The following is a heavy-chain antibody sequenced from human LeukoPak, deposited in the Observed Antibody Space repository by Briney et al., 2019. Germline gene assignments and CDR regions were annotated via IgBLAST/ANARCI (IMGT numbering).Heavy chain of an antibody. D-gene: IGHD3-22*01. CDR2: IFTSGST. V-gene: IGHV4-61*02. Sequence: SETLSLTCTVSGGSISSGSYYWSRIRQPAGKGLEWIGRIFTSGSTNYNPSLKSRVTISVDTSKNQFSLKLSSVTAADTAVYYCARERWTYYYDSSGYRNPPDHYYYMDVWGKGTTVTVSS. J-gene: IGHJ6*03. CDR3: ARERWTYYYDSSGYRNPPDHYYYMDV. CDR1: GGSISSGSYY.